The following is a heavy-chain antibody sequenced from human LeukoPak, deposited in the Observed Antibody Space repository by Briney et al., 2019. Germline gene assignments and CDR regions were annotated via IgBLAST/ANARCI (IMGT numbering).Heavy chain of an antibody. D-gene: IGHD6-13*01. Sequence: PGGSMRLSCAASGFTFSSYSMNWVRQAPGKGLEWVSYISSSSSTIYYADSVKGRFAISRDNAKNSLYLQMNSLRDEDTAVYYCARVWGIAAAGGEIEYWGQGTLVTVSS. CDR3: ARVWGIAAAGGEIEY. CDR2: ISSSSSTI. CDR1: GFTFSSYS. V-gene: IGHV3-48*02. J-gene: IGHJ4*02.